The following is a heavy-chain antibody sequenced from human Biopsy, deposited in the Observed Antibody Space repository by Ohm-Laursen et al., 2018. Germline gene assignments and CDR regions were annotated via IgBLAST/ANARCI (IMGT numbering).Heavy chain of an antibody. Sequence: SDTLSLTCTVSGDSINSSYWSWIRQPPGKGLEWIGFISNSGNTNYNPSLKSRVTISVDTSMNHLSLRLTSVTAADTAVYYCARHAPSYSGSYWRYFDLWGRGTLVTVSS. V-gene: IGHV4-59*08. D-gene: IGHD1-26*01. CDR1: GDSINSSY. CDR2: ISNSGNT. J-gene: IGHJ2*01. CDR3: ARHAPSYSGSYWRYFDL.